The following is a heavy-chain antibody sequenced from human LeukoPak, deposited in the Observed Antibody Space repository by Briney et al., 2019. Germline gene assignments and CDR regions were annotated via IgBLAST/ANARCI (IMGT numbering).Heavy chain of an antibody. CDR1: GGSITSSSYY. CDR3: ARHKGANAEKRYYFDY. Sequence: SETLSLTCTVSGGSITSSSYYWGWLRHPPGKGLEWIASIDYTGSTYYNPPLKSLCTISVDTYKNQFSLKLSSVPAADTAVYYCARHKGANAEKRYYFDYWGQGTLVTVSS. D-gene: IGHD1-26*01. V-gene: IGHV4-39*01. J-gene: IGHJ4*02. CDR2: IDYTGST.